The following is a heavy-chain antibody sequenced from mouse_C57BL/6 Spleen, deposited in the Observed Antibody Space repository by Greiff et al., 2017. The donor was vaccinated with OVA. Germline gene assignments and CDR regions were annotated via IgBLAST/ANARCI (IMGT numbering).Heavy chain of an antibody. V-gene: IGHV1-39*01. Sequence: EVQLQESGPELVKPGASVKISCKASGYSFTDYNMNWVKQSNGKSLEWIGVINPNYGTTSYNQKFKGKATLTVDQSSSTAYMQLNSLTSEDSAVYYCARRGDYYGSSYDYAMDYWGQGTSVTVSS. CDR3: ARRGDYYGSSYDYAMDY. CDR2: INPNYGTT. CDR1: GYSFTDYN. J-gene: IGHJ4*01. D-gene: IGHD1-1*01.